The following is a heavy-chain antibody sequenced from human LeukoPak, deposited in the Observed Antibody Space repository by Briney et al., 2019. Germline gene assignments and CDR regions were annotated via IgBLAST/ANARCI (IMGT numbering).Heavy chain of an antibody. D-gene: IGHD6-19*01. V-gene: IGHV3-21*04. CDR1: RFTFSSYS. Sequence: GGSLRLSCAASRFTFSSYSMNWVRQAPGKGLEWVSSISSSGSYIYYADSLKGRFTISRDASKNTLYLQMHSLRAEDTAVYYCARAEDWGAVAGAYFFDYWGQGTLVTVYS. CDR3: ARAEDWGAVAGAYFFDY. CDR2: ISSSGSYI. J-gene: IGHJ4*02.